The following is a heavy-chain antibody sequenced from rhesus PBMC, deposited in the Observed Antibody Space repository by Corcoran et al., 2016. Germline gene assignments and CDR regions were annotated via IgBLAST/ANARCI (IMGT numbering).Heavy chain of an antibody. V-gene: IGHV4S2*01. CDR1: GASISSHF. D-gene: IGHD3-3*01. Sequence: QVQLQESGPGLVKPSETLPLTCAVSGASISSHFWSWIRQAPGTGLEWIGRTSGEGEKTDCNPSPKSRVTISVDTSKNQFSLKLTSVTAADPAVYYCARDLYGGAFDRFDVWGAGVLVTVSS. J-gene: IGHJ5-1*01. CDR3: ARDLYGGAFDRFDV. CDR2: TSGEGEKT.